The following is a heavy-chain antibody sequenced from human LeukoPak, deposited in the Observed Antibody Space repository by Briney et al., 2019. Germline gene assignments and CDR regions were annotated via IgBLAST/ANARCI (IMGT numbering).Heavy chain of an antibody. J-gene: IGHJ4*02. CDR3: TTQRKYDYVWGSYRQYFDY. D-gene: IGHD3-16*02. CDR2: IYSGGST. Sequence: GGSLRLSCAASGFTVSSNYMSWVRQAPGKGLEWVSVIYSGGSTYYADSVKGRFTISRDNSKNTLYLQMNSLRAEDTAVYYCTTQRKYDYVWGSYRQYFDYWGQGTLVTVSS. CDR1: GFTVSSNY. V-gene: IGHV3-53*01.